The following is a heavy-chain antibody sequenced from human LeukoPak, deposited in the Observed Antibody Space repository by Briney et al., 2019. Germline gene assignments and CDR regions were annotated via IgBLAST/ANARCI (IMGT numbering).Heavy chain of an antibody. J-gene: IGHJ4*02. CDR1: GFTFSSYA. D-gene: IGHD1-26*01. V-gene: IGHV3-23*01. CDR2: ISGSGGST. Sequence: GGSLRLSCAASGFTFSSYAMSRVRQAPGKGLEWVSAISGSGGSTYYADSVKGRFTISRDNSKNTLYLQMNSLRAEDTAVYYCAKDLSSGSLELFDYWGQGTLVTVSS. CDR3: AKDLSSGSLELFDY.